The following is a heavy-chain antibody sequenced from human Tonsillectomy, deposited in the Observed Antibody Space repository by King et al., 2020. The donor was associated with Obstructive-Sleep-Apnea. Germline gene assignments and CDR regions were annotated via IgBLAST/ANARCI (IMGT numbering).Heavy chain of an antibody. CDR1: GYTFTSYA. CDR3: ASRSGLHTSGWYGDAFDI. CDR2: INAGNGNT. J-gene: IGHJ3*02. D-gene: IGHD6-19*01. Sequence: QLVQSGAEVKKPGASVKVSCKASGYTFTSYAIHWVRQAPGQRLEWMGWINAGNGNTKYSQKFQGRVTITRDTSASTAYMELSSLRSEDTAVFYCASRSGLHTSGWYGDAFDIWGQGTMVTVSS. V-gene: IGHV1-3*01.